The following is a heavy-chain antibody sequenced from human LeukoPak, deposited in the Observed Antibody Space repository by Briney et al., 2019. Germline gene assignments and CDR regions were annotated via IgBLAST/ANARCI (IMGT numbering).Heavy chain of an antibody. CDR2: INPNSGGT. J-gene: IGHJ4*02. CDR1: GYTFTGYY. V-gene: IGHV1-2*02. Sequence: ASVKVSCKASGYTFTGYYMYWVRQAPGQGLEWMGWINPNSGGTNYAQKFQGRVTMTRDTSISTAYMELSRLRSDDTAVYYCARGSGYDYEWYFDYWGQGTLVTVSS. D-gene: IGHD5-12*01. CDR3: ARGSGYDYEWYFDY.